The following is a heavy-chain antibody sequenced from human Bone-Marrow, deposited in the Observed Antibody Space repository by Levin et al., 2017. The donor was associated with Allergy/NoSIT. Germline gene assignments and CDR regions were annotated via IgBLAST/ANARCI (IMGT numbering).Heavy chain of an antibody. CDR3: ARRLDYYDSSGYEDAFDI. CDR2: IYPGDSDT. V-gene: IGHV5-51*01. CDR1: GYSFTSYW. D-gene: IGHD3-22*01. Sequence: GESLKISCKGSGYSFTSYWIGWVRQMPGKGLEWMGIIYPGDSDTRYSPSFQGQVTISADKSISTAYLQWSSLKASDTAMYYCARRLDYYDSSGYEDAFDIWGQGTMVTVSS. J-gene: IGHJ3*02.